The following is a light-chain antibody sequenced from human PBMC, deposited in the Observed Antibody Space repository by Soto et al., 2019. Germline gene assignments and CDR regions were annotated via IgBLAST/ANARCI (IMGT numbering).Light chain of an antibody. Sequence: QSVLTQPASVSGSPGQSIAISCTGTSSDDGGYNYVSWHQQHPGKAPKVLISVVSNRPSGVSNRFSGSKSGNTASLTISGLQAEDEADYYCSSYRSGGTFVFGSGTKVIVL. V-gene: IGLV2-14*01. CDR2: VVS. CDR3: SSYRSGGTFV. CDR1: SSDDGGYNY. J-gene: IGLJ1*01.